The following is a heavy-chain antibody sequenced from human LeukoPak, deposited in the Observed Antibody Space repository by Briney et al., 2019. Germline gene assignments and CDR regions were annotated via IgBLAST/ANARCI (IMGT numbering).Heavy chain of an antibody. Sequence: GGSLRLSCSASGFTFSSYAMHWVRQAPGKGLEYVSAISSNGGSTYYADSVKGRFTISRDNSKNTQYLQMNSLRVEDTAVYYCARDTDYYGSGRHGYFDHWGQGTLVTVSS. D-gene: IGHD3-10*01. CDR2: ISSNGGST. V-gene: IGHV3-64*04. J-gene: IGHJ1*01. CDR1: GFTFSSYA. CDR3: ARDTDYYGSGRHGYFDH.